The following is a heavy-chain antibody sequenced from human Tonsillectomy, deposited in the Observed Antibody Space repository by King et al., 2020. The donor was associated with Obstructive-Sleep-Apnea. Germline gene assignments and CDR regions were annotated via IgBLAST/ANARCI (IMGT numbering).Heavy chain of an antibody. V-gene: IGHV3-30*18. CDR2: ISYDGSNK. D-gene: IGHD5-12*01. CDR3: AKDLTQYSGYDYYFDY. Sequence: VQLQESGGGVVQPGRSLRLSCAASGFTFSSYGMHWVRQAPGKGLEWVAVISYDGSNKYYADSVKGRFTISRDNSKNTLYLQMNSLRAEDTAVYYCAKDLTQYSGYDYYFDYWGQGTLVTVSS. CDR1: GFTFSSYG. J-gene: IGHJ4*02.